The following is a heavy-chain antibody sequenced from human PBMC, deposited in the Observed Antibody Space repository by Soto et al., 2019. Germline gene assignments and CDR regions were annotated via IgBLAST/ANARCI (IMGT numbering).Heavy chain of an antibody. CDR2: INPSGGST. CDR3: ARDRSSGHYYGMDV. V-gene: IGHV1-46*01. D-gene: IGHD6-25*01. Sequence: ASVKVSCKASGGTFSSYAISWVRQAPGQGLEWMGGINPSGGSTSYAQKFQGRVTMTRDTSTSTVYMELSSLRSEDTAVYYCARDRSSGHYYGMDVWGQGTTVTVSS. CDR1: GGTFSSYA. J-gene: IGHJ6*02.